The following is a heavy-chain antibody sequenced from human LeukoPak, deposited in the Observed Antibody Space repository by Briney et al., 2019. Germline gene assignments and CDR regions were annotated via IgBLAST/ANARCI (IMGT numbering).Heavy chain of an antibody. CDR2: IYTSGST. J-gene: IGHJ1*01. V-gene: IGHV4-4*07. D-gene: IGHD6-13*01. Sequence: SETLSLTCTVSGGSISSYYWSWIRQPAGKGLAWIGRIYTSGSTNYNPSLKSRVTMSVDTSKNQFSLKLSSVTAADTAVYYCRAAVGISAEYFQHWGQGTLVTVSS. CDR3: RAAVGISAEYFQH. CDR1: GGSISSYY.